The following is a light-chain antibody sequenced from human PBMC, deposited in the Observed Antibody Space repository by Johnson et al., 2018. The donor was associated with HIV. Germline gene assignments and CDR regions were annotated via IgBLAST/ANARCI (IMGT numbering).Light chain of an antibody. CDR3: GSWDSSMSALYV. J-gene: IGLJ1*01. V-gene: IGLV1-51*01. Sequence: QSVLTQPPSVSAAPGQKVTISCSGSSSTIGNNYISWYQQVPGTAPRLVIYDTIKRPSGIPDRFSGSKSGTSATLGITGLQTGDEADYYCGSWDSSMSALYVFGTGTKVTVL. CDR2: DTI. CDR1: SSTIGNNY.